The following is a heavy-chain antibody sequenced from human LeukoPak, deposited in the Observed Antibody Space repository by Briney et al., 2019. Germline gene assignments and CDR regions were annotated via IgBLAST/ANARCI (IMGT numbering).Heavy chain of an antibody. J-gene: IGHJ4*02. CDR2: ISYDGSNK. V-gene: IGHV3-30-3*01. CDR3: ASRAAVGATTDY. D-gene: IGHD1-26*01. Sequence: SCKASGYTFTSYYMHWVRQAPGKGLEWVAVISYDGSNKYYADSVKGRFTISRDNSKNTLYLQMNSLRAEDTAVYYCASRAAVGATTDYWGQGTLVTVSS. CDR1: GYTFTSYY.